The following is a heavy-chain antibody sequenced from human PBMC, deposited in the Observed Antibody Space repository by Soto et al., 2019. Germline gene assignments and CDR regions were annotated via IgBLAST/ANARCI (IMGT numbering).Heavy chain of an antibody. CDR1: HGSSTSGDYF. Sequence: LFLSCTVSHGSSTSGDYFWAWIRQPPGKGLEFIGSVHSSGGTYYSPSLKSRASISIDKSKNQFSLKLTSVNAGDTAVYFCASVVVGATRQTGSDHWGQGTLVTVSS. J-gene: IGHJ4*02. V-gene: IGHV4-39*01. CDR3: ASVVVGATRQTGSDH. CDR2: VHSSGGT. D-gene: IGHD2-15*01.